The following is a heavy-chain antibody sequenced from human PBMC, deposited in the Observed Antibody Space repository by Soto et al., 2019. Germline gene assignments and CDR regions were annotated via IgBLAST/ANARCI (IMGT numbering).Heavy chain of an antibody. V-gene: IGHV4-59*01. D-gene: IGHD2-15*01. CDR1: GGSISVYY. J-gene: IGHJ4*02. CDR2: VYDNGRP. CDR3: TKYRRTDAEGYSFDY. Sequence: PSETLSLTCTISGGSISVYYWSWIRQSPRQGLEWIGYVYDNGRPYYSPSLKSRVTISADSAKNQFSLQLSSVTAADTAVYFCTKYRRTDAEGYSFDYWGQGALVTVSS.